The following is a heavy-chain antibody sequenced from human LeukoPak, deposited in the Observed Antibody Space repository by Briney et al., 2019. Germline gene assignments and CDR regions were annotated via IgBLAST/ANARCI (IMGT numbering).Heavy chain of an antibody. CDR3: ARGVDYDNNYFQYGMDV. D-gene: IGHD3-9*01. CDR2: TYYSGST. J-gene: IGHJ6*02. V-gene: IGHV4-59*01. CDR1: GGSISSYY. Sequence: PSETLSLTCTVSGGSISSYYWSWIRQPPGRGLGWIGYTYYSGSTNYKPSLKSRVTISVDTSKNQFSLKLNSVTAADTAVYYCARGVDYDNNYFQYGMDVWGRGTTVTVSS.